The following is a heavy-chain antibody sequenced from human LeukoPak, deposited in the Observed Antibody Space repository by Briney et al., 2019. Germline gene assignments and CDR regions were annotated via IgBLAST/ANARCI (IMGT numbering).Heavy chain of an antibody. V-gene: IGHV3-7*01. CDR3: ARDRQYCSSTSCYLWFDP. CDR1: GFTFSHYW. J-gene: IGHJ5*02. D-gene: IGHD2-2*01. CDR2: INQDGSEK. Sequence: GGSLRLSCAASGFTFSHYWMSWVRQAPGKGLEWVANINQDGSEKSYVDSVKGRFTISRDNAKNSLYLQVNSLRAEDTAVYYCARDRQYCSSTSCYLWFDPWGQGTLVTVSS.